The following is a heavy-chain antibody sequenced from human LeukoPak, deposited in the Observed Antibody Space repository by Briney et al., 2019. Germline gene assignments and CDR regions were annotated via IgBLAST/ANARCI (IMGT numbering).Heavy chain of an antibody. CDR3: ARLPIKLVPASYFDY. Sequence: SETLSLTCAVYGGSFSGYYWSWIRQPPGKGLEWIGYIHYSGSPNSIRSLKSRVTISVDTSKNQFYLTLSSVTAADTAVYYCARLPIKLVPASYFDYWGQGTLVTVS. V-gene: IGHV4-34*11. CDR2: IHYSGSP. CDR1: GGSFSGYY. J-gene: IGHJ4*02. D-gene: IGHD6-13*01.